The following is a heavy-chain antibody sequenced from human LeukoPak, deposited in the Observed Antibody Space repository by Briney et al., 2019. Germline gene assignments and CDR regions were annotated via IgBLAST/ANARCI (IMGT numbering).Heavy chain of an antibody. CDR3: ASEIRYCSGGTCYSDYFDN. Sequence: GGSLRLSCVDSGLSFATYWMSWVRQAPGKGLEWVANINRDGSEKYYVDSVKGRFTISRDNAKNSLYLQMNSLRAEDTAVYYCASEIRYCSGGTCYSDYFDNWGPGTLVTVSS. D-gene: IGHD2-15*01. J-gene: IGHJ4*02. V-gene: IGHV3-7*01. CDR2: INRDGSEK. CDR1: GLSFATYW.